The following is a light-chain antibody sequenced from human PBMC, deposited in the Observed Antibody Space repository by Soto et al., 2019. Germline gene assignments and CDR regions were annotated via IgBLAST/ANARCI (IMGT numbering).Light chain of an antibody. J-gene: IGKJ4*01. CDR3: QHLNSYPRAHA. Sequence: DLQLTQSPSFLSASVGDRVTITCRASQGIRSFLAWYQQKLGEAPKLLIYAASTLQSGVSLRFSGSGSGTEFTLTISSLQPEDVATYYCQHLNSYPRAHAFGGGTKVEI. V-gene: IGKV1-9*01. CDR2: AAS. CDR1: QGIRSF.